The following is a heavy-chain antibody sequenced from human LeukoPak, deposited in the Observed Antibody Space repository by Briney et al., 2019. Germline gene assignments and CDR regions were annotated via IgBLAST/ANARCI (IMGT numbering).Heavy chain of an antibody. CDR2: ISAYNGNT. D-gene: IGHD2-8*01. CDR3: AREGKDIVLMLGAFDI. V-gene: IGHV1-18*01. J-gene: IGHJ3*02. CDR1: GYTFTSYG. Sequence: GASVKVSCKASGYTFTSYGISWVRQAPGQGLEWMGWISAYNGNTNYAQKLQGRVTMTTDTSTSTAYMELRSLRSDDTAVYYCAREGKDIVLMLGAFDIWGQGTMVTVSS.